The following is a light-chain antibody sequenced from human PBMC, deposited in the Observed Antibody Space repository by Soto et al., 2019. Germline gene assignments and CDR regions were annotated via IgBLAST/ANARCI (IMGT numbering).Light chain of an antibody. J-gene: IGLJ1*01. V-gene: IGLV2-8*01. Sequence: QSVLTPPPSASGSPGQSVTISCTGTSCDVGGYNYVSWYQQHPGKAPKLMIYEVSKRPSGVPDRFSGSKSGNTASLTVSGLQAEDEADYYCSSYAGSNNVFGTGTKVTVL. CDR2: EVS. CDR3: SSYAGSNNV. CDR1: SCDVGGYNY.